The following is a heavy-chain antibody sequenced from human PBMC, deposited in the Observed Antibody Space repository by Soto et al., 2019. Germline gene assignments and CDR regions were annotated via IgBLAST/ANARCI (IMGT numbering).Heavy chain of an antibody. Sequence: PGGSLRLSCAASGFTFSSYAMSRVRQAPGRGLEWVSAISGSGGSTYYADSVKGRFTISRDNSKNTLYLQMNSLRAEDTAVYYCAKSPYHCSSTSCSHYYYYGMDVWGQGTTVTVSS. CDR2: ISGSGGST. CDR3: AKSPYHCSSTSCSHYYYYGMDV. V-gene: IGHV3-23*01. J-gene: IGHJ6*02. D-gene: IGHD2-2*01. CDR1: GFTFSSYA.